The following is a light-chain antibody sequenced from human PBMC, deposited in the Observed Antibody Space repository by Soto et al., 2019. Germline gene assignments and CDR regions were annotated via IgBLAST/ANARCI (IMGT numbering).Light chain of an antibody. CDR1: SSDVGSYNL. CDR3: CSYAGSVV. CDR2: EGS. J-gene: IGLJ2*01. V-gene: IGLV2-23*01. Sequence: QSVPTQPASVSGSPGQSITISCTGTSSDVGSYNLVSWYQQHPGKAPKLMIYEGSKRPSGVSNRFSGSKSGTTASLTISGLQAEDEADYYCCSYAGSVVFGGGTKLTVL.